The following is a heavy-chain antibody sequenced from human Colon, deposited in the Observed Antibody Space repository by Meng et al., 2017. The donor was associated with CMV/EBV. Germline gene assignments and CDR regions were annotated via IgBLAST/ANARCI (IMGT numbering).Heavy chain of an antibody. CDR3: AKDSSGWYYFDC. J-gene: IGHJ4*02. CDR2: IYAGGRSS. D-gene: IGHD6-19*01. V-gene: IGHV3-23*03. CDR1: GFTFSNHA. Sequence: GGSLRLSCAGSGFTFSNHAMSWVRQAPGKGLEWVSVIYAGGRSSYFADSVKGRFIISRDDSKNTLYMEMNSLRAEDTAVYYCAKDSSGWYYFDCWGQGTLVTVSS.